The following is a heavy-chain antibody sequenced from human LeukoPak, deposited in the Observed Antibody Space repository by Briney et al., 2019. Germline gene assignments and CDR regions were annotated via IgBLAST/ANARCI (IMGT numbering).Heavy chain of an antibody. Sequence: GGSLRLSCAASGFTFSSYWMDWVRQVPGKGPXXXXXXGTDGSGAAYADYVRGRFTISRDNAKNTLYLQMNSVRAEDTAVYYCARDKYGGNSNAFDIWGQGTLVAVSS. V-gene: IGHV3-74*01. CDR1: GFTFSSYW. D-gene: IGHD4-23*01. J-gene: IGHJ3*02. CDR3: ARDKYGGNSNAFDI. CDR2: XGTDGSGA.